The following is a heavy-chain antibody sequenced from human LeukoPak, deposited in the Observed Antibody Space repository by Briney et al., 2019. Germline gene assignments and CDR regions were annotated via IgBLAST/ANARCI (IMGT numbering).Heavy chain of an antibody. CDR1: GGSISSYY. J-gene: IGHJ5*02. V-gene: IGHV4-59*01. CDR3: ARVRGRYSYGPFDP. CDR2: IYCSGST. D-gene: IGHD5-18*01. Sequence: PSETLSLTCTVSGGSISSYYWSWIRQPPGKGLEWIGYIYCSGSTNYDPSLKSRVTISVDTSKNQFSLKLSSVTAADTAVYYCARVRGRYSYGPFDPWGQGTLVTVSS.